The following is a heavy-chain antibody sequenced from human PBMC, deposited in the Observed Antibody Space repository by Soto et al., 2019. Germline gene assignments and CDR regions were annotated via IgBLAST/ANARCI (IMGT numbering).Heavy chain of an antibody. CDR3: ARGAVRLPFDY. CDR1: GFTFSNYW. Sequence: GGSLRLSCVASGFTFSNYWMHWVRQAPGKGLVWVSRISTDESSTNYADSVTGRFTISRDNAMNTLYLQMNSLRSDDTAVYYCARGAVRLPFDYWGQGALVTVSS. V-gene: IGHV3-74*01. J-gene: IGHJ4*02. D-gene: IGHD5-12*01. CDR2: ISTDESST.